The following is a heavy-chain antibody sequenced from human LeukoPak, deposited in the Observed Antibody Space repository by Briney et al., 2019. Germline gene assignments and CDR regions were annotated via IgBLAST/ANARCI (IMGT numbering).Heavy chain of an antibody. Sequence: GESLKISCKGSGYSFTSYWIGWVRQMPGKGLEWMGIIYPGDSDTRYSPSFQGQVTISADKSISTAYLQWSSLKASDTAMYYCASQISGYCSSTSCDDAFDIWGQGTMVTVSS. V-gene: IGHV5-51*01. CDR2: IYPGDSDT. CDR1: GYSFTSYW. J-gene: IGHJ3*02. D-gene: IGHD2-2*01. CDR3: ASQISGYCSSTSCDDAFDI.